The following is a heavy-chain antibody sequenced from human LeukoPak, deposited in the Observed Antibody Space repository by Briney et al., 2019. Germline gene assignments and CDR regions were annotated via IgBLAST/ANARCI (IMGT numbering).Heavy chain of an antibody. Sequence: GGSLRLSCAASGFTFSSYAMSWVRQAPGKGLEWVSAIGGSGGSTYYADSVKGRFTISRDNSKNTLYLQMNSLRAEDTAVYYCAKLPVLTGDYFDYWGQGTLVTVSS. J-gene: IGHJ4*02. CDR3: AKLPVLTGDYFDY. D-gene: IGHD2-8*02. CDR2: IGGSGGST. V-gene: IGHV3-23*01. CDR1: GFTFSSYA.